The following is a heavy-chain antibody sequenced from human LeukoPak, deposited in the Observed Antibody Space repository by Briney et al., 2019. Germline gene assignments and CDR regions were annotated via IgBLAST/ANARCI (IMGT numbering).Heavy chain of an antibody. CDR3: ASGAYYPFDF. Sequence: GASVKVSCKDSGYPFSSYGITWVRQAPGQGLEWVGWISAYNGNTQYGQNVQGRVTMTTETSTSTAYMELRNLRSDDTAVYFCASGAYYPFDFWGQGTLVTVSS. V-gene: IGHV1-18*01. CDR1: GYPFSSYG. D-gene: IGHD1-26*01. J-gene: IGHJ4*02. CDR2: ISAYNGNT.